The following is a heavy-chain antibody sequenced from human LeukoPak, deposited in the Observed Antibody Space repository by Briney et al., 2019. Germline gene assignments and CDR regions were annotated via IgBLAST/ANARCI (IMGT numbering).Heavy chain of an antibody. CDR1: GGSNTGFY. V-gene: IGHV4-59*01. CDR2: VYYDGST. D-gene: IGHD3/OR15-3a*01. J-gene: IGHJ2*01. Sequence: PSETLSLTCTVSGGSNTGFYWNWIRQPPGKGLEWIGYVYYDGSTDYNPSLKSRVTISLDTSKNQFSLKLSSVTAADTAVYYCARRSHGDWFYFDLWGRGTLVTVSS. CDR3: ARRSHGDWFYFDL.